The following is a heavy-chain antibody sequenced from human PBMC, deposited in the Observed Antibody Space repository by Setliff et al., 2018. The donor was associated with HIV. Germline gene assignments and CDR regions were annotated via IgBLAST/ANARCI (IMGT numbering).Heavy chain of an antibody. V-gene: IGHV3-30*02. J-gene: IGHJ4*02. CDR1: NFTFSFYG. D-gene: IGHD6-13*01. CDR3: AKNLHSSIWSSLDY. CDR2: TPNDGSYK. Sequence: GGSLRLSCAASNFTFSFYGMHWVRQAPGKGLEWVAFTPNDGSYKNYADSVKGRFTISRDNSKNTLYLQMDSLRAEDTAVYYCAKNLHSSIWSSLDYWGQGTLVTVSS.